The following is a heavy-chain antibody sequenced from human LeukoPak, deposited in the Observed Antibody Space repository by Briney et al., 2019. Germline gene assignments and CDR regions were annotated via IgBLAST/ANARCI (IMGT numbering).Heavy chain of an antibody. D-gene: IGHD1-14*01. CDR3: ARDPAGHGRYFDY. V-gene: IGHV4-4*07. Sequence: PSETLSLTCTVSGGSSDYFCTWIRQSAGAELECIGRIHTSGTTYYNPSLRSRVSMSVDTSNNKYSLSLSSVTAADTAVYYCARDPAGHGRYFDYWGQGALATVSS. CDR1: GGSSDYF. J-gene: IGHJ4*02. CDR2: IHTSGTT.